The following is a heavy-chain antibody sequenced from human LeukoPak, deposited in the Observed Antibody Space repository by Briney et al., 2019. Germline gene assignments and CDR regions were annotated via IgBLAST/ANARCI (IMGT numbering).Heavy chain of an antibody. J-gene: IGHJ4*02. Sequence: ASVKVSCKASGYTFTSYYVHWVRQAPGKGLEWMGGFDPEDGETIYAQKFQGRVTMTEDTSTDTAYMELSSLRSEDTAVYYCALGDGYNSDYFDYWGQGTLVTVSS. CDR3: ALGDGYNSDYFDY. V-gene: IGHV1-24*01. CDR1: GYTFTSYY. D-gene: IGHD5-24*01. CDR2: FDPEDGET.